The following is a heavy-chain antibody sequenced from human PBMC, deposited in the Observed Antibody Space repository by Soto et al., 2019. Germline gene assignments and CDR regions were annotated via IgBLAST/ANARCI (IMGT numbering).Heavy chain of an antibody. D-gene: IGHD2-21*01. CDR1: GGSISRYF. CDR2: IFYTGST. V-gene: IGHV4-59*01. Sequence: SETLSLTCTVSGGSISRYFWSWIRQSPGKGLEWIGYIFYTGSTTYNPSLKSRVTISIDTSKNQFSLKLSSLTAADTAVYYCAHFSDLEWFDPWGQGTLVTVS. J-gene: IGHJ5*02. CDR3: AHFSDLEWFDP.